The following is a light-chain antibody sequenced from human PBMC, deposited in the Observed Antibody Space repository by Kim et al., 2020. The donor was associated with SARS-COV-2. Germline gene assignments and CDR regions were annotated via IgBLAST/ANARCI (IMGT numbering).Light chain of an antibody. Sequence: VSPGQTDSITCSGDKLGDKYACWYQQRPGPSPVLVIYQDSKRPSGIPERVSGSNSGNTATLTISGTQAMDEADYYCQAWDSSTVVFGGGTKLTVL. CDR1: KLGDKY. V-gene: IGLV3-1*01. CDR3: QAWDSSTVV. J-gene: IGLJ2*01. CDR2: QDS.